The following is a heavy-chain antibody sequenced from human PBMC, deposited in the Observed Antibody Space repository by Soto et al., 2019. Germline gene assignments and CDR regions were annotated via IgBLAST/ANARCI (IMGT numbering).Heavy chain of an antibody. J-gene: IGHJ4*02. CDR2: ISGSGGRS. CDR1: GFTFSNYA. D-gene: IGHD3-16*01. Sequence: EVQLLDSGGGLVQPGGSLRLSCAASGFTFSNYAMTWVRQGPGKGLEWVSGISGSGGRSYYADSVKGRFTISRDNSKSTLYLQMNSLRAEYTAVYYCAKAYFVWSSEQPYYFDYWGQGPLVTVSS. V-gene: IGHV3-23*01. CDR3: AKAYFVWSSEQPYYFDY.